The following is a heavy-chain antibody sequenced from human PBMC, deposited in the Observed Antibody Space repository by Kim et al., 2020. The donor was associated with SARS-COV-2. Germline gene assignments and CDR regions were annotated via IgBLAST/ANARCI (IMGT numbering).Heavy chain of an antibody. CDR3: ARGGWFGEPPPVAFDI. Sequence: VKGRFTISRHNAKNSLYLQMNRLRAEDTAVYYCARGGWFGEPPPVAFDIWGQGTMVTVSS. D-gene: IGHD3-10*01. V-gene: IGHV3-21*01. J-gene: IGHJ3*02.